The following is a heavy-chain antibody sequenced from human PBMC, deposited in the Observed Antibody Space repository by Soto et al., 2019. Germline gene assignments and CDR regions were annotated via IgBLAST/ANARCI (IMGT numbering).Heavy chain of an antibody. V-gene: IGHV4-39*01. CDR3: ARLNGYCISTNCHGYYGMDV. CDR2: IYSSENT. Sequence: PSETLSLTCTASGGSVSSSSYSWGWIRQPPGKGLEWIGTIYSSENTYYNPSLMSRVTISVDTSKNQFSLKLSSVTAADTAVYYCARLNGYCISTNCHGYYGMDVWGQGTTVTVSS. CDR1: GGSVSSSSYS. D-gene: IGHD2-2*01. J-gene: IGHJ6*02.